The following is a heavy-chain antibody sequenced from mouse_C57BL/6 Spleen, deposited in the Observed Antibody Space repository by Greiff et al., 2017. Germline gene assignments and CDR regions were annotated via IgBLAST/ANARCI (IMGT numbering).Heavy chain of an antibody. CDR1: GYTFTSYD. CDR2: IYPRDGST. Sequence: VKVVESGPELVKPGASVKLSCKASGYTFTSYDINWVKQRPGQGLEWIGWIYPRDGSTKYNEKFKGKATLTVDTSSSTAYMELHSLTSEDSAVYFCARAPHYYGYWYFDVWGTGTTVTVSS. CDR3: ARAPHYYGYWYFDV. D-gene: IGHD1-1*01. V-gene: IGHV1-85*01. J-gene: IGHJ1*03.